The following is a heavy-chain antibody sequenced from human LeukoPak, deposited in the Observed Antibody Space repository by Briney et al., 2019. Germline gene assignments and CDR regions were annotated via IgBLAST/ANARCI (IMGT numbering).Heavy chain of an antibody. J-gene: IGHJ4*02. Sequence: GESLKISCKGSGYSFTSYWIGWVRQMPGKGLEWMGIIYPGDSDTRYSPSFQGQVTISADKSISTAYLQWSSLKASDTALYYCAGQRSRAAAGTDYWGQGTLVTVSS. CDR2: IYPGDSDT. CDR3: AGQRSRAAAGTDY. CDR1: GYSFTSYW. D-gene: IGHD6-13*01. V-gene: IGHV5-51*01.